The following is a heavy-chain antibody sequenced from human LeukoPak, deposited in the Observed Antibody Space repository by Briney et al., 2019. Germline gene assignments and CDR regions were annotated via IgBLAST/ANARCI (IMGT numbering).Heavy chain of an antibody. CDR1: GFTFVDYG. CDR2: ISWNSASV. J-gene: IGHJ4*02. V-gene: IGHV3-9*01. D-gene: IGHD6-13*01. Sequence: PGRSLRLSCEASGFTFVDYGMHWVRQAPGKGLEWVSTISWNSASVGYVDSVKGRFTISRDNAKKTLYLQMNSLRPEDTALYYCAKDYGYSSSWYDYWGQGTLVTVSS. CDR3: AKDYGYSSSWYDY.